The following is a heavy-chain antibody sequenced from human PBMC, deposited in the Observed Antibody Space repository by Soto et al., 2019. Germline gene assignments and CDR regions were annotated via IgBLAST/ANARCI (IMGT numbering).Heavy chain of an antibody. CDR1: GGSFSGYY. CDR2: INHSGST. J-gene: IGHJ5*02. V-gene: IGHV4-34*01. CDR3: ARDKYDTRIGWFDP. Sequence: PSETLSLTCAVYGGSFSGYYWSWIRQPPGKGLEWIGEINHSGSTNYNPSLKSRVTISVDTSKNQFSLKLSSVTAADTAVYYCARDKYDTRIGWFDPWGQGTLVTVSS. D-gene: IGHD3-9*01.